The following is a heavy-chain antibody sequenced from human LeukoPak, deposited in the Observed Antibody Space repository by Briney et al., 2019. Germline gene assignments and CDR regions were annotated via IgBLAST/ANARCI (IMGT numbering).Heavy chain of an antibody. CDR2: MNPNSGNT. CDR3: ARDDRVIAGEAFDI. V-gene: IGHV1-8*01. CDR1: GYTFTSYD. D-gene: IGHD1-26*01. Sequence: ASVKVSCKASGYTFTSYDINWVRQAIGQGLEWMGWMNPNSGNTGYAQKFQGRVTMTRDTSIRTAYMELSRLRSDDTAVYYCARDDRVIAGEAFDIWGQGTMVTVSS. J-gene: IGHJ3*02.